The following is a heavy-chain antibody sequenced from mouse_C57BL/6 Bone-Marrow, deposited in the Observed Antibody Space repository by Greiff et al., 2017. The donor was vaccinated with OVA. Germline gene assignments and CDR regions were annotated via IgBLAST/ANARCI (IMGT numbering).Heavy chain of an antibody. J-gene: IGHJ4*01. CDR1: GYTFTSYW. Sequence: QVQLKQPGAELVRPGTSVKLSCKASGYTFTSYWMHWVKQRPGQGLEWIGVIDPSDSYTNYNQKFKGKATLTVDTSSSTAYMQLSSLTSEDSAVDYCARRGTSDYYAMDYWGQGTSVTVSS. D-gene: IGHD3-3*01. CDR2: IDPSDSYT. V-gene: IGHV1-59*01. CDR3: ARRGTSDYYAMDY.